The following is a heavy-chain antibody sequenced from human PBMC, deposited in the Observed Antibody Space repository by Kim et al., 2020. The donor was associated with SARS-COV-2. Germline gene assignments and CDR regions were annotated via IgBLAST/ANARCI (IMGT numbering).Heavy chain of an antibody. CDR3: AKGSLGADITLLVRPFDY. D-gene: IGHD1-26*01. V-gene: IGHV3-23*01. J-gene: IGHJ4*02. Sequence: KCQFTISRDNSKTTLYLQMNSLRAEDTAVYYCAKGSLGADITLLVRPFDYWGQGTLVTVSS.